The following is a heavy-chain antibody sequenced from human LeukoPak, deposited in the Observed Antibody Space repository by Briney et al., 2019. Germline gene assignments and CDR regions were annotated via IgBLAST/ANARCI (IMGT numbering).Heavy chain of an antibody. J-gene: IGHJ4*02. V-gene: IGHV3-53*01. D-gene: IGHD4/OR15-4a*01. CDR1: GFTFGDYA. CDR3: ARRAGAYSHPYDY. Sequence: PGRSLRLSCTASGFTFGDYAMSWVRQAPGKGLEWVSFIYSGGSTHYSDSVKGRFTISRDNSKNTLYLQMNSLRAEDTAVYYCARRAGAYSHPYDYWGQGTLVTVSS. CDR2: IYSGGST.